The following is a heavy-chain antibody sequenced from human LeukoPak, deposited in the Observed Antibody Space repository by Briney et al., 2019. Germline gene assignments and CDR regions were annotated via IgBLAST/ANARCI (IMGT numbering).Heavy chain of an antibody. V-gene: IGHV4-61*01. Sequence: SETLSLTCTVSSGSVSSGSYYWSWIRQPPGKGLEWIGYIYYSGSTNYNPSLKSRVTISIDTSKNQFSLKLSSVTASDTAVYYCAREAQSWIGSGYGESDYWGQGTLVTVSS. CDR1: SGSVSSGSYY. D-gene: IGHD5-12*01. CDR2: IYYSGST. J-gene: IGHJ4*02. CDR3: AREAQSWIGSGYGESDY.